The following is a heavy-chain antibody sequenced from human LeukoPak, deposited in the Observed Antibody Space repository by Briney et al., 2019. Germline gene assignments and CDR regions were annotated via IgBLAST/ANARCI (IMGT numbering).Heavy chain of an antibody. CDR2: INWNGGST. V-gene: IGHV3-20*04. CDR3: ARSMSTVATRYFDL. Sequence: PGGSLRLSCAASGFTFDDYGMSWVRQAPGKGLEWVSGINWNGGSTAYADSVRGRVTVSRDNAKFSLYLQMNSLRAEDTALYYCARSMSTVATRYFDLWGRGTLVTVSS. D-gene: IGHD4-17*01. J-gene: IGHJ2*01. CDR1: GFTFDDYG.